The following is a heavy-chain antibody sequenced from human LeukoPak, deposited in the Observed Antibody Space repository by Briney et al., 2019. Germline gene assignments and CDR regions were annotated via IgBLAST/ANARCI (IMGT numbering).Heavy chain of an antibody. V-gene: IGHV1-8*01. CDR2: MNPNSGNT. J-gene: IGHJ6*02. Sequence: ASVKVSCKASGYTFTSYDINWVRQATGQGLEWMGWMNPNSGNTGYAQKFQGRLTMTRNTSISTAYMELSSLRSEDTAVYYCARGAILWFGELLFYYYYCMDVWGQGTTVTVSS. CDR1: GYTFTSYD. CDR3: ARGAILWFGELLFYYYYCMDV. D-gene: IGHD3-10*01.